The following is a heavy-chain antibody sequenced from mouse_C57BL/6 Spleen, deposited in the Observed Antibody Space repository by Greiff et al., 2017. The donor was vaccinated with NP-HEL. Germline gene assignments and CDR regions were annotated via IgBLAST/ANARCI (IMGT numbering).Heavy chain of an antibody. CDR1: EYEFPSHD. CDR2: INSDGGST. V-gene: IGHV5-2*03. CDR3: ARRGYYGSSYWYFDV. J-gene: IGHJ1*03. D-gene: IGHD1-1*01. Sequence: EVKLVESGGGLVQPGESLKLSCESNEYEFPSHDMSWVRKTPEKRLELVAAINSDGGSTYYPDTMERRFIISRDNTKKTLYLQMSSLGSEDTALYYCARRGYYGSSYWYFDVWGTGTTVTVSS.